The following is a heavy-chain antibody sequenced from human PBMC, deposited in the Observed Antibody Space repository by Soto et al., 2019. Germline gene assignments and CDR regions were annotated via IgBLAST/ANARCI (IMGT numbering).Heavy chain of an antibody. J-gene: IGHJ6*02. CDR3: TREGSSPYYYYAMDA. Sequence: ASVKVSCKASGYTFTTYGISWVRQAPGEGLEWLGWINTHNGNTNYAQNLQGRVFMTADTSTNTAYMELRSLRSDDTAIYFCTREGSSPYYYYAMDAWGQGTTVTVSS. CDR2: INTHNGNT. V-gene: IGHV1-18*01. CDR1: GYTFTTYG. D-gene: IGHD3-16*01.